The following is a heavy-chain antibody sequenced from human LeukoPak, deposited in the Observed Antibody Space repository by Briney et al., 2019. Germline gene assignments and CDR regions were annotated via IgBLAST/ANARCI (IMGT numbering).Heavy chain of an antibody. CDR3: ARGALLWFGAKMASYFDY. CDR1: CGSITNYY. D-gene: IGHD3-10*01. CDR2: SYYNGNT. Sequence: SETLSLTCTVSCGSITNYYWSCIRQPPGKGLEVIGFSYYNGNTNYNPSLKSLVTISVDMSKNQFSLSLRSVTAADTAVYYCARGALLWFGAKMASYFDYWGQGTPLTVSS. J-gene: IGHJ4*02. V-gene: IGHV4-59*01.